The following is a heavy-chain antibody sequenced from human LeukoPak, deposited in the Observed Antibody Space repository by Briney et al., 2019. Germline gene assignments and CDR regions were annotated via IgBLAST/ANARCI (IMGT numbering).Heavy chain of an antibody. V-gene: IGHV3-53*01. CDR1: GFTVSSNS. CDR3: ARRGAVANAFDI. CDR2: IYSDNT. Sequence: GGSLRLSCTVSGFTVSSNSMSWVRQAPGKGLEWVSFIYSDNTHYSDSVKGRFTISRDNSKNTLYLQMNSLRAEDTAVYYCARRGAVANAFDIWGQGTMVTVSS. D-gene: IGHD6-19*01. J-gene: IGHJ3*02.